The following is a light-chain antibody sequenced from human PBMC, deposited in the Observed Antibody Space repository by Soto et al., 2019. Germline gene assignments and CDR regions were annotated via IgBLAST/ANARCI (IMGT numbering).Light chain of an antibody. V-gene: IGLV1-44*01. J-gene: IGLJ1*01. CDR2: DND. Sequence: QSVLTQPPSASGTPGQRVTISCSGRSSNIGSNAVHWYQQLPGMAPRLLIHDNDQRPSGVPDRFSGSKSGTSASLAISGLQSEDEADYYCEAWDDTLYGNLFGTGTKFTGL. CDR1: SSNIGSNA. CDR3: EAWDDTLYGNL.